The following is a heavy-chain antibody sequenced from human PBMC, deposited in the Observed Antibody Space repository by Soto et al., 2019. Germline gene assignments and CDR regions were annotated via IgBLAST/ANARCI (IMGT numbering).Heavy chain of an antibody. V-gene: IGHV3-30*18. CDR3: AKDGNVVVAATNFDY. J-gene: IGHJ4*02. CDR1: GFTFSSYC. Sequence: GGALRISCAASGFTFSSYCMHLVRPAPGKGLEWVAVISYDGSNKYYADSVKGRFTISRDNSKNTLYLQMNSLRAEDTAVYYCAKDGNVVVAATNFDYWGQGTLVTVSS. D-gene: IGHD2-15*01. CDR2: ISYDGSNK.